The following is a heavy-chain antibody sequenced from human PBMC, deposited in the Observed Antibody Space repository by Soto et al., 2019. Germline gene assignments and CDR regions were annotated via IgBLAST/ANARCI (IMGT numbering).Heavy chain of an antibody. Sequence: PSETLSLTCTVSGGSVTSDEDYWTWIRQSPGKGLEWIGYISNSGSTNYNPSLKSRVTISVDTSKNQLSLKLRSVTAADTAVYYCASMGWLQHYWGQGTLVTVSS. CDR1: GGSVTSDEDY. V-gene: IGHV4-61*08. CDR2: ISNSGST. D-gene: IGHD5-12*01. J-gene: IGHJ4*02. CDR3: ASMGWLQHY.